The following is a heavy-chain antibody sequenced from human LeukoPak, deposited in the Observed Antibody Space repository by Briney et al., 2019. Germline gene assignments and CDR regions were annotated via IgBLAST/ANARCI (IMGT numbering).Heavy chain of an antibody. Sequence: PGGSLRLSCAASGFTFSDYYMSWIRQAPGKGLEWVSYISSSGSTIYYADSVKGRFTISRDNAKNSLYLQMNSLRAEDTAVYYCASTNDVGPPNFDYWGQGTLVTVSS. J-gene: IGHJ4*02. V-gene: IGHV3-11*01. CDR3: ASTNDVGPPNFDY. CDR2: ISSSGSTI. D-gene: IGHD1-1*01. CDR1: GFTFSDYY.